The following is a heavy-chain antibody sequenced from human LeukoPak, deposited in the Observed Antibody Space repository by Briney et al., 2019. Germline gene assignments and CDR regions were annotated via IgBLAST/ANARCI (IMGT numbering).Heavy chain of an antibody. V-gene: IGHV3-21*01. D-gene: IGHD4-17*01. CDR2: IIRRSDHI. CDR3: ASDGGDQPNKNLHY. CDR1: GFTSSSYS. Sequence: GGSLRHSCAAPGFTSSSYSMSWVRQAPGKGLERVSSIIRRSDHIFYAGSVKGRFTISRDNAKNSLILQMNSLRADDTAVYYCASDGGDQPNKNLHYWGQGTLVTVSS. J-gene: IGHJ4*02.